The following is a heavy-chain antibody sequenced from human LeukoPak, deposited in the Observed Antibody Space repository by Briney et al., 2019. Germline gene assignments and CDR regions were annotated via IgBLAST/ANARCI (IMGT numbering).Heavy chain of an antibody. D-gene: IGHD3-9*01. CDR3: VRGIDTPGYFNY. CDR1: GYTYTTFP. J-gene: IGHJ4*02. CDR2: IDTNTGSP. Sequence: ASGKVSCKASGYTYTTFPINWVRQASGQWLEWMGWIDTNTGSPTYAQGLTGRFVFSLDTSVSTAFLQINSLKAEDTALYYCVRGIDTPGYFNYWGQGTLVTVSS. V-gene: IGHV7-4-1*02.